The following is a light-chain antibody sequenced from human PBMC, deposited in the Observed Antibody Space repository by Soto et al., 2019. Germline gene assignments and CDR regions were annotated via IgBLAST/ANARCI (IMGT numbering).Light chain of an antibody. CDR3: NSYTSRSTPYV. V-gene: IGLV2-14*01. CDR2: DVS. J-gene: IGLJ1*01. CDR1: SSDVGAYDY. Sequence: QSVLTQPASVSGCPGQSITISCTGTSSDVGAYDYVTWYQQHPGKAPKLMIYDVSRRPSGVSNRFSGSKSGNTASLTISGLQAEDEADYYCNSYTSRSTPYVFGTGTK.